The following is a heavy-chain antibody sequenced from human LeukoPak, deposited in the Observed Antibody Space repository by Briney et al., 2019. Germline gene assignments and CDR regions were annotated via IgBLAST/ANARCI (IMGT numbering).Heavy chain of an antibody. J-gene: IGHJ6*03. V-gene: IGHV3-7*01. Sequence: PGGSLRLSCAASGFTFSSYWMSWVRQAPGKGLEGVANIKQDGSEKYYVDSVKGRFTISRDNAKNSLYLQMNSLRAEDTAVYYCARVVEYSSPRYYYYYMDVWGKGTTVTVSS. CDR3: ARVVEYSSPRYYYYYMDV. CDR2: IKQDGSEK. D-gene: IGHD6-6*01. CDR1: GFTFSSYW.